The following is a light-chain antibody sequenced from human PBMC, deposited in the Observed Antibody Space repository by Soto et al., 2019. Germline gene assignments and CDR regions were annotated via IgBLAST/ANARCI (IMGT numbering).Light chain of an antibody. J-gene: IGLJ1*01. CDR3: CSYGGSFPYV. Sequence: QSALTQPPSVSGSPGQSVTISCTGTSSDVGGYDYVSWYQQRPGKAPKLLIYDVTKRPPGVPDRFSGSKSGNTASLTISGLQAEDEADFYCCSYGGSFPYVFGTGTKSPS. V-gene: IGLV2-11*01. CDR2: DVT. CDR1: SSDVGGYDY.